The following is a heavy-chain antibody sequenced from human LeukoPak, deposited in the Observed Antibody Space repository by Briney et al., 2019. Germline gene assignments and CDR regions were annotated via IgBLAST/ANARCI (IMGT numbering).Heavy chain of an antibody. V-gene: IGHV4-4*07. D-gene: IGHD2/OR15-2a*01. Sequence: SETLSLTCAVSGGSISSYSWSWIRQPAGKGLEWIGRIYTSGSTNYNPSLRSRVTMSLDTSKNQFSLRLTSVTAPDTAVYYCARSNSPSRFDPWGQRTLVIVSS. CDR1: GGSISSYS. CDR2: IYTSGST. J-gene: IGHJ5*02. CDR3: ARSNSPSRFDP.